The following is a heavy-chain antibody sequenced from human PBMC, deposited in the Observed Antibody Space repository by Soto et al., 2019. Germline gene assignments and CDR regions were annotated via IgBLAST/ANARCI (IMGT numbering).Heavy chain of an antibody. J-gene: IGHJ4*02. CDR2: ISYDGSNK. CDR3: ARSGGSYFGPFDS. CDR1: GFTFSRYT. V-gene: IGHV3-30-3*01. Sequence: GGSRRLSCAASGFTFSRYTMHWVRQAPGKGLEWVAVISYDGSNKYYADSVKGRFTISRDNSKNTLYVQMKSLRAEDTAVFYCARSGGSYFGPFDSWGQGTLVTVSS. D-gene: IGHD1-26*01.